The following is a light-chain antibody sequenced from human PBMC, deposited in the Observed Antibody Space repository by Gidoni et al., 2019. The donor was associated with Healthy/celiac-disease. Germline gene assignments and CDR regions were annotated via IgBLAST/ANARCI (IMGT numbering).Light chain of an antibody. V-gene: IGKV1-9*01. Sequence: DIQLTQSPSFLSASVGDRVTITCRASQGISSYLAWYQQKPGKAPKLLIYAASTLQSGVPSRFSGSGSGTEFTLTISSLQPEDFATYYCQQLNSYPDFTFGPGTKVEIK. J-gene: IGKJ3*01. CDR2: AAS. CDR1: QGISSY. CDR3: QQLNSYPDFT.